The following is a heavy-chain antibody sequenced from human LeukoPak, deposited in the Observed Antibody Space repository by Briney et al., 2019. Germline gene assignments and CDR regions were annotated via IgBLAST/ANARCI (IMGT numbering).Heavy chain of an antibody. Sequence: GGSLRLSCAASGFTFSSYVMSWVRQAPGKGLEWVSAISGSGGSTYYADSVKGRFTISRDNSKNTLYLQMNSLRAEDTAVYYCAKDITMVRALYYFDYWSQGTLVTVSS. J-gene: IGHJ4*02. D-gene: IGHD3-10*01. V-gene: IGHV3-23*01. CDR3: AKDITMVRALYYFDY. CDR1: GFTFSSYV. CDR2: ISGSGGST.